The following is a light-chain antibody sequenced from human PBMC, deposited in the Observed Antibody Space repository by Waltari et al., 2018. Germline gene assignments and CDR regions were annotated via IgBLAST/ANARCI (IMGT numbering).Light chain of an antibody. J-gene: IGLJ3*02. V-gene: IGLV1-40*01. CDR3: QSYDISLNGWV. CDR2: DNR. Sequence: QSVLTQPPSVSGAPGQRVTISCTGNSSTIGTGYEVPWYQPFPGTAPRLLIFDNRNRPSGVPDRFSGSKSGTSASLAITGLQAEDEADYYCQSYDISLNGWVFGGGTKLTVL. CDR1: SSTIGTGYE.